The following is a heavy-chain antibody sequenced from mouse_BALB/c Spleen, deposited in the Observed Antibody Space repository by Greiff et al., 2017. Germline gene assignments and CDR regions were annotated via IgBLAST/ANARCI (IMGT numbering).Heavy chain of an antibody. CDR1: GFTFSSYA. V-gene: IGHV5-9-4*01. Sequence: DVMLVESGGGLVKPGGSLKLSCAASGFTFSSYAMSWVRQSPEKRLEWVAEISSGGSYTYYPDTVTGRFTISRDNAKNTLYLEMSSLRSEDTAMYYCASILFAYWGQGTLVTVSA. CDR2: ISSGGSYT. J-gene: IGHJ3*01. CDR3: ASILFAY.